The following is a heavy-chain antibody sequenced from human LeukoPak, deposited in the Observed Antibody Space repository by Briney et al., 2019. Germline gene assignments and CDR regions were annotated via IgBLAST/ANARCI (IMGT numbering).Heavy chain of an antibody. CDR3: ARHHGDSFEY. CDR1: GFTFSSYA. D-gene: IGHD4-17*01. V-gene: IGHV3-13*01. CDR2: IGYAGDT. Sequence: GGSLRLSCAASGFTFSSYAMHWVRQATGRGLEWVSGIGYAGDTHYPDSVKGRFTISRENGMNSLYLQMNSLSAGDTAVYYCARHHGDSFEYWGQGTQVTVSS. J-gene: IGHJ4*02.